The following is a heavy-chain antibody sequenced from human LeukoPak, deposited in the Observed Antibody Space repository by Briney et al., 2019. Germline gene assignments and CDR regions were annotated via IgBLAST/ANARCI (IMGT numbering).Heavy chain of an antibody. J-gene: IGHJ3*02. CDR2: IKEDGSEK. V-gene: IGHV3-7*03. CDR3: VRPPTGSGREAFDI. Sequence: GGSLRLSCAASGFTFSTYWMSWVRQAPGKGLEWVANIKEDGSEKYYVESLKGRFTISRDNAKNSLYLQMNSLRAEDTAVYYCVRPPTGSGREAFDIWGQGTMVTVS. CDR1: GFTFSTYW. D-gene: IGHD3-10*01.